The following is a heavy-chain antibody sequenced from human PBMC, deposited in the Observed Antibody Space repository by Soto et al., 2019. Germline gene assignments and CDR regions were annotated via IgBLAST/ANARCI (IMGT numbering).Heavy chain of an antibody. CDR1: GFTFSSYA. J-gene: IGHJ3*02. CDR2: ISGSGGST. Sequence: GGSLRLSCAASGFTFSSYAMSWVRQAPGKGLEWVSAISGSGGSTYYADSVKGRFTISRDNSKNTLYLQMNGLGAEATAVYYCAQSSRLLCAFDIWGQGTMVTVSS. V-gene: IGHV3-23*01. D-gene: IGHD2-2*01. CDR3: AQSSRLLCAFDI.